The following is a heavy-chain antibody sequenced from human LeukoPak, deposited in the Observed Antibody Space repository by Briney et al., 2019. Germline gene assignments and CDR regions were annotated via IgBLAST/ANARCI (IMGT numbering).Heavy chain of an antibody. CDR2: ISAYNGNT. J-gene: IGHJ3*02. CDR3: ARDLSSVNAFDI. CDR1: GYTFTSYG. V-gene: IGHV1-18*01. D-gene: IGHD1-26*01. Sequence: ASVKVSCKASGYTFTSYGISWVRQAPGQGLEWMGWISAYNGNTNYAQKFQGRVTMTRDTSISTAYMELSRLRSDDTAVYYCARDLSSVNAFDIWGQGTMVTVSS.